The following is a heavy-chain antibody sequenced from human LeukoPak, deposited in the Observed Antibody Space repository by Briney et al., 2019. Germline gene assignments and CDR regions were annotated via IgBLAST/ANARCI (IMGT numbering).Heavy chain of an antibody. CDR1: GGSISSGGYY. CDR3: AKYGSTSRATDY. D-gene: IGHD2-2*01. CDR2: IHYSGST. V-gene: IGHV4-31*03. J-gene: IGHJ4*02. Sequence: PSETLSLTCTVSGGSISSGGYYWSWIRQHPGKGLEWIGYIHYSGSTYYNPSLKSRVTISVDTSKNQFSLKLSSVTAADTAVYYCAKYGSTSRATDYWGQGTLVTVSS.